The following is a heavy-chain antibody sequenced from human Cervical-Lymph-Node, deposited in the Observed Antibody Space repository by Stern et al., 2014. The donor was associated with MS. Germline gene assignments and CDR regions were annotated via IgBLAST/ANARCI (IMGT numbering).Heavy chain of an antibody. CDR1: GFTFSSYG. V-gene: IGHV3-33*01. CDR3: ARSPTRSSSLGMDV. Sequence: VQLEESGGGVVQPGRSLRLSCAASGFTFSSYGMHWVRQAPGKGLEWVAVIWYDGSNKYYADSVKGRFTISRDNSKNTLYLQMNSLRAEDTAVYYCARSPTRSSSLGMDVWGQGTTVTVSS. D-gene: IGHD2-2*01. CDR2: IWYDGSNK. J-gene: IGHJ6*02.